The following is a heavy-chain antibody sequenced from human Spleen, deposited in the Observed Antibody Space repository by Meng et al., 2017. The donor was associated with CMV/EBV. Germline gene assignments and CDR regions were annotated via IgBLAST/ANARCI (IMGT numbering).Heavy chain of an antibody. CDR1: GFTFEDYP. J-gene: IGHJ4*02. CDR3: GRCWDY. D-gene: IGHD4/OR15-4a*01. V-gene: IGHV3-7*01. Sequence: GESLKISCAASGFTFEDYPMHWVRQAPGKGLEWVANIKQDGSDKYYVDSVKGRFTISRDNAENSLYLQMNSLRADDTAVYYCGRCWDYWGQGTLVTVSS. CDR2: IKQDGSDK.